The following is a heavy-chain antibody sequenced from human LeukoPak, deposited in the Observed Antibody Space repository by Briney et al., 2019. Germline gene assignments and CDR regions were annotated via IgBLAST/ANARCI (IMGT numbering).Heavy chain of an antibody. J-gene: IGHJ4*02. CDR2: IWYDGSNK. CDR3: AKEGDYGDYEVVGGLYFDF. Sequence: AGGSLRLSCAASGFTFSSYGMHWVRQAPGKGLEWVAVIWYDGSNKYYADSVKGRFTISRDNSKNTLYLQMNSLRAEYKAVYYCAKEGDYGDYEVVGGLYFDFWGQGTLVTVSS. D-gene: IGHD4-17*01. CDR1: GFTFSSYG. V-gene: IGHV3-33*06.